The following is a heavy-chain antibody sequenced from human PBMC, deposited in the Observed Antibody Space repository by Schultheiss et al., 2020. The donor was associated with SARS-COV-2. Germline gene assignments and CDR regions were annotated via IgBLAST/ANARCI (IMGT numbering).Heavy chain of an antibody. D-gene: IGHD3-3*01. Sequence: GESLKISCAASGFTFSSYEMNWVRQAPGKGLEWVSYISSSGSTIYYADSVKGRFTISRDNAKNSLYLQMNSLRAEDTAVYYCAREARFHDFKTWYAFDIWGQGTMVTVSS. J-gene: IGHJ3*02. CDR1: GFTFSSYE. V-gene: IGHV3-48*03. CDR2: ISSSGSTI. CDR3: AREARFHDFKTWYAFDI.